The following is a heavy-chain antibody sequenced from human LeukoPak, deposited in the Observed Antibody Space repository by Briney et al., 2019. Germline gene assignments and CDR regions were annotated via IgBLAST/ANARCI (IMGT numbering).Heavy chain of an antibody. CDR1: GGTFSSYA. CDR3: TRGAGYYGSGSYDY. CDR2: IIPILGIA. V-gene: IGHV1-69*04. Sequence: GASVKVSCKASGGTFSSYAISWVRQAPGQGLEWMGRIIPILGIANYAQKFQGRVTITADKSTSTAYMELSSLRSEDTAVYYCTRGAGYYGSGSYDYWGQGTLVTVSS. J-gene: IGHJ4*02. D-gene: IGHD3-10*01.